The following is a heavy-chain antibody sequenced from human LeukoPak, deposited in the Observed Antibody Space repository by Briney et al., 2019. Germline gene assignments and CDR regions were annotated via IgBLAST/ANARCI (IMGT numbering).Heavy chain of an antibody. J-gene: IGHJ6*03. CDR2: INWNGGST. CDR3: ARFRAVAGTFYYYYYYMDV. Sequence: GGSLRLSCAASGFTFSDYGMSWVRQAPGKGLEWVSGINWNGGSTGYADSVKGRFTISRDNAKNSLYLQMNSLRAEDTALYYCARFRAVAGTFYYYYYYMDVWGKGTTVTVS. V-gene: IGHV3-20*04. D-gene: IGHD6-19*01. CDR1: GFTFSDYG.